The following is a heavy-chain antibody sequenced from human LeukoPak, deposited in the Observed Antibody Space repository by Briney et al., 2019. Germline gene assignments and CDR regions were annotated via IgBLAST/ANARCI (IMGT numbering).Heavy chain of an antibody. Sequence: ASVKVSCKASGYTFTSYYMHWVRQAPGQGLEWMGIINPSGGSTSFAQKFQGRVTMTRDMSTSTVYMELSSLRSEDTAVYYCARGLSSYYYDSSGSSDDAFDIWGQGTMVTVSS. CDR1: GYTFTSYY. CDR3: ARGLSSYYYDSSGSSDDAFDI. CDR2: INPSGGST. D-gene: IGHD3-22*01. J-gene: IGHJ3*02. V-gene: IGHV1-46*01.